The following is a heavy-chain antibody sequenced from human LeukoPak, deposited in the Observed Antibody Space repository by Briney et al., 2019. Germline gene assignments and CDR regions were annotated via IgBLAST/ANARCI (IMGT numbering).Heavy chain of an antibody. CDR3: ARGSYGGNYFDS. V-gene: IGHV3-74*01. D-gene: IGHD4-23*01. Sequence: PGGSLRLSCAASGFTFSAYWMHWVRQVPGKGLEWVSRTNNDGSSTTYADSVKGRFTISRDNAKNSLYLQMNSLRAEDTAVYYCARGSYGGNYFDSWGQGTLVTVSS. CDR2: TNNDGSST. J-gene: IGHJ4*02. CDR1: GFTFSAYW.